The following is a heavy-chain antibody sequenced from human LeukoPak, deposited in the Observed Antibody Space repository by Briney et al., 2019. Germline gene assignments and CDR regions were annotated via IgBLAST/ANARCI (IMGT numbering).Heavy chain of an antibody. V-gene: IGHV4-39*07. D-gene: IGHD3-22*01. CDR3: ARTRVAGYDSSGYPFDY. CDR1: GGSISSSSYY. Sequence: SETLSLTCTVSGGSISSSSYYWGWIRQPPGKGLEWIGSIYYSGSTYYNPSLKSRVTISVDTSKNQFSLKLSSVTAADTAVYYCARTRVAGYDSSGYPFDYWGQGTLVTVSS. J-gene: IGHJ4*02. CDR2: IYYSGST.